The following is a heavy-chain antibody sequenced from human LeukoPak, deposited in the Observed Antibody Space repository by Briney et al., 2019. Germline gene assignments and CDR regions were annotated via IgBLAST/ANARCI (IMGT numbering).Heavy chain of an antibody. J-gene: IGHJ4*02. CDR2: IIPIFGTA. CDR1: GGTFSSYA. Sequence: SVKVSCKASGGTFSSYAISWVRQAPGQGLEWMGGIIPIFGTANYAQNLQGRVILSTDTSTRTAYMELRSLRSDDTAMYYCAREGDGYINGNFDYWGQGTLVTVSS. V-gene: IGHV1-69*05. D-gene: IGHD5-24*01. CDR3: AREGDGYINGNFDY.